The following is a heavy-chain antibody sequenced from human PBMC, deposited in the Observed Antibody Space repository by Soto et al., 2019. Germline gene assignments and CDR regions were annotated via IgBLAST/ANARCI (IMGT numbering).Heavy chain of an antibody. CDR3: ASGPNFYCSSTSCYARHYYGMDV. J-gene: IGHJ6*02. V-gene: IGHV1-69*13. CDR2: IIPIFGTA. Sequence: ASVKVSCKASGGTFSSYAISWVRQAPGQGLEWMGGIIPIFGTANYAQKFQGRVTITADESTSTAYMELSSLRSEDTAVYYCASGPNFYCSSTSCYARHYYGMDVWGQGTTVTVSS. CDR1: GGTFSSYA. D-gene: IGHD2-2*01.